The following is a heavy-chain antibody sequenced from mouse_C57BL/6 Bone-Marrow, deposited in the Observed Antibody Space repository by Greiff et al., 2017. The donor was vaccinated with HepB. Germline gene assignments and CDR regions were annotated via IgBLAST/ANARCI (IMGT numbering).Heavy chain of an antibody. J-gene: IGHJ4*01. D-gene: IGHD1-1*01. Sequence: VQLQQSGAELVRPGASVKLSCTASGFNIKDDYMHWVKQRPEQGLEWIGWIDPENGDTEYASKFQGKATITADTSSNTAYLQLSSLTSEDTAVYYWTTWGTTVVGAMDYWGQGTSVTVSS. CDR3: TTWGTTVVGAMDY. V-gene: IGHV14-4*01. CDR1: GFNIKDDY. CDR2: IDPENGDT.